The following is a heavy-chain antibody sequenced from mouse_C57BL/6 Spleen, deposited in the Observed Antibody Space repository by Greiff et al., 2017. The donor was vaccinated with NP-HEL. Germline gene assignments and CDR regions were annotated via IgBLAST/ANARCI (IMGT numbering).Heavy chain of an antibody. CDR2: INPSTGGT. J-gene: IGHJ4*01. Sequence: VQLQQSGPELVKPGASVKISCKASGYSFTGYYMNWVKQSPEKSLEWIGEINPSTGGTTYNQKFKAKATLTVDKSSSTAYMQLKSLTSEDSAVYYCARVGAYYRAMDYWGQGTSVTVSS. V-gene: IGHV1-42*01. CDR3: ARVGAYYRAMDY. D-gene: IGHD2-14*01. CDR1: GYSFTGYY.